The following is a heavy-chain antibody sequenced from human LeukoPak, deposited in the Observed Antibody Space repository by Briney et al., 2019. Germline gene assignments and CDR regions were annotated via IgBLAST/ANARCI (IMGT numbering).Heavy chain of an antibody. CDR1: GYTFTGYY. CDR3: ASRGKVVAVSGIHDY. V-gene: IGHV1-2*02. Sequence: ASVKVSCKASGYTFTGYYMHWVRQAPGQGLEWMGWINPNSGGTNYAQKFQGRVTMTRDTSISTAYMELSRLRSGDTAVYYCASRGKVVAVSGIHDYWGQGTLVTVSS. CDR2: INPNSGGT. D-gene: IGHD6-19*01. J-gene: IGHJ4*02.